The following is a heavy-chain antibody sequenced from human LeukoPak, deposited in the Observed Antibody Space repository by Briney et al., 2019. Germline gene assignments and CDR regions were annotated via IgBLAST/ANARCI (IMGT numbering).Heavy chain of an antibody. D-gene: IGHD5-24*01. CDR1: GYTFTNYA. V-gene: IGHV1-46*01. CDR3: VRDVAREFDF. J-gene: IGHJ4*02. CDR2: INPSDGGT. Sequence: ASVKVSCKTSGYTFTNYAVSWVRQAPGQGLEWMGVINPSDGGTNYAQRFQGRVTMTRDTSTSTVYMDVSSLTSDDTAVYYCVRDVAREFDFWGQGSLVTVSS.